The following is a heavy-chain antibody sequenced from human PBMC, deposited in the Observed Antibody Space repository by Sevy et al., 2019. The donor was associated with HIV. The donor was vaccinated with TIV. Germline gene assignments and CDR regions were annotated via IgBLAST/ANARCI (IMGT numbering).Heavy chain of an antibody. V-gene: IGHV3-30*18. CDR3: AKGRIRDILTGWVGAFDP. Sequence: GGSLRLSCAASGFTFSSYGIHWVRQAPGKGLEWVAAIAFDGSNTDYADSVKGRFTISRDNSKNTLFLQMDSLRPEDTAVYYCAKGRIRDILTGWVGAFDPWSQGTLVTVSS. D-gene: IGHD3-9*01. J-gene: IGHJ5*02. CDR2: IAFDGSNT. CDR1: GFTFSSYG.